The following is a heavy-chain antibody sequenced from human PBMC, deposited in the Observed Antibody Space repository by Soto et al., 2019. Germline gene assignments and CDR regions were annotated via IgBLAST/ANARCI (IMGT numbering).Heavy chain of an antibody. CDR2: IYYTGTT. D-gene: IGHD5-12*01. Sequence: SETLSLTCTVSGGSISSGDYYWSWIRQPPGKGLEWIGYIYYTGTTYYNPSLKSRVTISVDTSNNQFSLKLTSVTAADTAVYYCARDLPYEAKSCYYGMGVWGQGTTVAVYS. CDR3: ARDLPYEAKSCYYGMGV. J-gene: IGHJ6*02. V-gene: IGHV4-30-4*01. CDR1: GGSISSGDYY.